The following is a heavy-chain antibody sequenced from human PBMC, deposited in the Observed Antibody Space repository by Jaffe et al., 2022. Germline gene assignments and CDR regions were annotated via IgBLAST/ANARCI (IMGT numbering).Heavy chain of an antibody. V-gene: IGHV4-38-2*01. J-gene: IGHJ5*02. Sequence: QVQLQESGPGLVKPSETLSLTCAVSGYSISSGYYWGWIRQPPGKGLEWIGSIYHSGSTYYNPSLKSRVTISVDTSKNQFSLKLSSVTAADTAVYYCARHVKVNWFDPWGQGTLVTVSS. CDR1: GYSISSGYY. CDR2: IYHSGST. CDR3: ARHVKVNWFDP.